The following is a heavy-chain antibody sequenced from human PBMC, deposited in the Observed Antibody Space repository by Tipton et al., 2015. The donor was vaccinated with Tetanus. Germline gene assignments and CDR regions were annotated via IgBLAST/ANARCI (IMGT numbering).Heavy chain of an antibody. D-gene: IGHD3-10*01. J-gene: IGHJ4*02. CDR1: GGSISSSSYY. V-gene: IGHV4-39*01. CDR2: IYYSGST. CDR3: ARHNPSGLWFGELDSSSDY. Sequence: LRLSCTVSGGSISSSSYYWGWIRQPPGKGLEWIGTIYYSGSTYYNPSLKSRVTISVDTSKNQFSLKLSSVTAADTAVYYCARHNPSGLWFGELDSSSDYWGQGTLVTVSS.